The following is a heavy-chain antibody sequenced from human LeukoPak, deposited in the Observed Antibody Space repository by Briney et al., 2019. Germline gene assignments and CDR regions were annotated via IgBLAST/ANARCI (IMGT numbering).Heavy chain of an antibody. D-gene: IGHD6-19*01. Sequence: PGGSLRLSCAASGFTFSNYAMSWVRQTPGKGLEWVANIRQDGNEEYYVDSVKGRFTISRDNAKNSLYLQMNSLRAEDTAVYYCARCGRGSGWSKWSYYYYMDVWGKGTTVTVSS. CDR2: IRQDGNEE. CDR1: GFTFSNYA. J-gene: IGHJ6*03. CDR3: ARCGRGSGWSKWSYYYYMDV. V-gene: IGHV3-7*01.